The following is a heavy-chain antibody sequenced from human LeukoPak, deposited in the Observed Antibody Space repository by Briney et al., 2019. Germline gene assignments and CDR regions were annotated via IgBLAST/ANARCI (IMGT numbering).Heavy chain of an antibody. Sequence: GGSLRLSCSASGFSFSSYAMHWVRQAPGKGLEYVSAISGNGGSTYYADSVKGRFTISRDNSKNTLYLKMSSLRAEDTAVYYCVKGKSSSLYNWFDPWGQRTLVTVSS. CDR2: ISGNGGST. V-gene: IGHV3-64D*06. J-gene: IGHJ5*02. CDR1: GFSFSSYA. CDR3: VKGKSSSLYNWFDP. D-gene: IGHD6-13*01.